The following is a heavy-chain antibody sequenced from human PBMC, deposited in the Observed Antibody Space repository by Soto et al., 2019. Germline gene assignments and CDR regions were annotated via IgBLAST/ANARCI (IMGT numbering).Heavy chain of an antibody. CDR2: INAGNGNT. CDR1: GYTFTSYA. CDR3: AREPTGYDFWSGYYVY. D-gene: IGHD3-3*01. V-gene: IGHV1-3*01. Sequence: ASVKASCKASGYTFTSYAMHWVRQAPGQRLEWMGWINAGNGNTKYSQKFQGRVTITRDTSASTAYMELSSLRSEDTAVYYCAREPTGYDFWSGYYVYWGQGTLVTVSS. J-gene: IGHJ4*02.